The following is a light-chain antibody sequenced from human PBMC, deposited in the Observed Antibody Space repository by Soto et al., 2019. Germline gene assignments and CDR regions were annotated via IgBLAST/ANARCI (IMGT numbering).Light chain of an antibody. CDR1: QSVSTY. J-gene: IGKJ2*01. Sequence: DIQMTQSPSSLPASVGDRVTITCRASQSVSTYLNWYQQKPGRAPKLLIYDASSLRIGVPSRFSGSGSGTDFTLTISTLQPEDFATYYCQQSYSTPMYTFGQGTKLEIK. CDR3: QQSYSTPMYT. V-gene: IGKV1-39*01. CDR2: DAS.